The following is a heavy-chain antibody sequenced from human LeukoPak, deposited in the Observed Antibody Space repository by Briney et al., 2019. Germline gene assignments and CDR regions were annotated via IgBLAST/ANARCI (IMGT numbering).Heavy chain of an antibody. D-gene: IGHD4-17*01. CDR1: GYTFTGYY. J-gene: IGHJ4*02. V-gene: IGHV1-2*02. CDR3: ARHDYGDYVGLDY. CDR2: INPNSGGT. Sequence: ASVKVSCKASGYTFTGYYMHWVRQAPGQGLEWMGWINPNSGGTNYAQKFQGRVTMTRDTSISTAYMELSRLRSDDTAVYYCARHDYGDYVGLDYWGQGTLVTVSS.